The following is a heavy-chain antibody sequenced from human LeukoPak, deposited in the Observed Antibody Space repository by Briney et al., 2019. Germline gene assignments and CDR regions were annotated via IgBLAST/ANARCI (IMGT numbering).Heavy chain of an antibody. Sequence: PGGSLRLSCAASGLTFTSYAMSWVRQAPGKGLEWVSGISGSGGSTYYADSVKGRFTISRDNSKNTLYLQMNSLRAEDTAVYYCAKGHSAHGTGFDCWGQGTLVTVSS. CDR3: AKGHSAHGTGFDC. D-gene: IGHD1-1*01. J-gene: IGHJ4*02. V-gene: IGHV3-23*01. CDR1: GLTFTSYA. CDR2: ISGSGGST.